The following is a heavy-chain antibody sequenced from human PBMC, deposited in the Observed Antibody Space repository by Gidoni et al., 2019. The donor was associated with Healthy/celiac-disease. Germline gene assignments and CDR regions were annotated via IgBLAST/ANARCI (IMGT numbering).Heavy chain of an antibody. CDR3: AKDKGYSSGWYGRYYYYGMDV. J-gene: IGHJ6*02. Sequence: QVQLVESGGGVVQPGRSLRLSCAAAGFTFSSYGLHWVRQAPGKGLEWVAVISYDGSNNYYADSVKGRFTISRDNSKNTLYLQMNSLRAEDTAVYYCAKDKGYSSGWYGRYYYYGMDVWGQGTTVTVSS. CDR1: GFTFSSYG. CDR2: ISYDGSNN. D-gene: IGHD6-19*01. V-gene: IGHV3-30*18.